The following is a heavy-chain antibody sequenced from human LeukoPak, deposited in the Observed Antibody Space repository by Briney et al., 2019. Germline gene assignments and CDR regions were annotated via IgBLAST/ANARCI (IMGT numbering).Heavy chain of an antibody. CDR1: GFTFSSYA. V-gene: IGHV3-23*01. D-gene: IGHD3-22*01. Sequence: PGVSLRLSCAASGFTFSSYAMSWVRQAPGKGLEWVSAISGSGGSTYYADSVKGRFTISRDNSKNTLYLQMNSLRAEDTAVCYFAKDKDLLDYDSSGYYQIIDYWGQGTLVTVSS. CDR3: AKDKDLLDYDSSGYYQIIDY. J-gene: IGHJ4*02. CDR2: ISGSGGST.